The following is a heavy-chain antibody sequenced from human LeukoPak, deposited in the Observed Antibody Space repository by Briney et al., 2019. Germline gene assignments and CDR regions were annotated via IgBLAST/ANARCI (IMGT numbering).Heavy chain of an antibody. V-gene: IGHV1-58*01. CDR3: AAVTLGGWLPAYLHDY. CDR2: IVVGSGDT. J-gene: IGHJ4*02. CDR1: GFTFTSSA. Sequence: SVKVSCKASGFTFTSSAVQWVRQARGQRLEWIGWIVVGSGDTNYAQKFQERVTITRDMSTSTAYMELSSLRSEDTAVYYCAAVTLGGWLPAYLHDYWGQGTLVTVSS. D-gene: IGHD5-12*01.